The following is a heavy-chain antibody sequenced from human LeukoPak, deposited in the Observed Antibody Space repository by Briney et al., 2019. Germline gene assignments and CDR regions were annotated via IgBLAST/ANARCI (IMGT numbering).Heavy chain of an antibody. CDR3: ARVVAVAGLASNFDY. D-gene: IGHD6-19*01. V-gene: IGHV4-59*01. Sequence: SETLSLTCTVSGGSISSYYWSWIRQPPGKGLEWIGYIFYSGIPNYNLSLKSRVTISVDTSKNQFSLKLSSVTAADTAVYYCARVVAVAGLASNFDYWGQGTLVTVSS. CDR2: IFYSGIP. CDR1: GGSISSYY. J-gene: IGHJ4*02.